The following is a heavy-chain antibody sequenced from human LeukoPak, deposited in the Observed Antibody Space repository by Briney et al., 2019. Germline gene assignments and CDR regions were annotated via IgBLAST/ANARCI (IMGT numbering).Heavy chain of an antibody. CDR1: GFTFSSFA. CDR3: ARVYGGNSGGG. Sequence: QPGGSLRLSCAASGFTFSSFAMTWVRQAPGKGLEWVSAISGTGGSTYYADSVKGRFTISRDNSKNTLYLQMNSLRAEDTAVYYCARVYGGNSGGGWGQGTLVTVSS. J-gene: IGHJ4*02. CDR2: ISGTGGST. V-gene: IGHV3-23*01. D-gene: IGHD4-23*01.